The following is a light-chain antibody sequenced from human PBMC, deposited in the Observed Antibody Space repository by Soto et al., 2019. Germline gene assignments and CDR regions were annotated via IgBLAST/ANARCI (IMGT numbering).Light chain of an antibody. CDR2: DVN. CDR1: SSDIGGHNF. Sequence: SLAVGVCRILEQSITISCTGTSSDIGGHNFVSWYQHHPGKAPKLMIFDVNNRPSGVSNRFSGSKSANTASLTISGLQAEDEADYYCSSYTSSSTPYVFGTGTKVTVL. V-gene: IGLV2-14*03. CDR3: SSYTSSSTPYV. J-gene: IGLJ1*01.